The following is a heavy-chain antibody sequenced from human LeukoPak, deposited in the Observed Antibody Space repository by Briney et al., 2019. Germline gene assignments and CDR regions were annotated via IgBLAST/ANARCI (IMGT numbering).Heavy chain of an antibody. D-gene: IGHD4-17*01. CDR3: AREAYGTPSGY. J-gene: IGHJ4*02. Sequence: ASVKVSCKASGGTFSSYAISWVRQAPGQGLEWMGGIIPIFGTANYAQKFQGRVTITTGESTSTAYMELSSLRSEDTAVHYCAREAYGTPSGYWGQGTLVTVSS. CDR2: IIPIFGTA. CDR1: GGTFSSYA. V-gene: IGHV1-69*05.